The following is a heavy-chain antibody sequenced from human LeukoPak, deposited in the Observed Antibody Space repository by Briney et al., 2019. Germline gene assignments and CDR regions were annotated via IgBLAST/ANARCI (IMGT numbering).Heavy chain of an antibody. J-gene: IGHJ4*02. V-gene: IGHV1-69*13. Sequence: GASVKVSCKASGGTFSSYAISWVRQAPGQGLEWMGGIIPIFGTANYAQKFQGRVTITADESTSTAYMELRSLRSDDTAVYYCARARYYEIPFDFWGQGTLVTVSS. CDR2: IIPIFGTA. D-gene: IGHD3-22*01. CDR1: GGTFSSYA. CDR3: ARARYYEIPFDF.